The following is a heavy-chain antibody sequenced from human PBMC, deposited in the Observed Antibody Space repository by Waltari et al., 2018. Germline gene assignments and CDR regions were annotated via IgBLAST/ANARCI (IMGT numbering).Heavy chain of an antibody. CDR2: IYHSGST. CDR3: ARGGGYETFDY. Sequence: QVQLQESGPGLVKPSETLSLTCAVSGYSISSGYYWGWIRQPPGKGLEWIGSIYHSGSTDYNPSLKSRVTISVDTSKNQVSLKLSSVTAADTAVYYCARGGGYETFDYWGQGTLVTVSS. V-gene: IGHV4-38-2*01. CDR1: GYSISSGYY. J-gene: IGHJ4*02. D-gene: IGHD5-12*01.